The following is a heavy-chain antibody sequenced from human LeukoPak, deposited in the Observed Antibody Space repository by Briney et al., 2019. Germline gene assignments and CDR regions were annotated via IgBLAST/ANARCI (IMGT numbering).Heavy chain of an antibody. Sequence: GTFSSXXXXXXXXXPGQXXEWMGGIIPIFCTANYAQKFQGGVTITADESTSTAYMELSSLRSEDTAVYYCASGEQQLRGWGQGTLVTVSS. CDR1: GTFSSXX. D-gene: IGHD6-13*01. V-gene: IGHV1-69*01. J-gene: IGHJ4*02. CDR3: ASGEQQLRG. CDR2: IIPIFCTA.